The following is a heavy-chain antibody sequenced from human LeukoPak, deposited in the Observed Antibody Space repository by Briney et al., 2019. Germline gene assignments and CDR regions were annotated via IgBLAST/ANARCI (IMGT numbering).Heavy chain of an antibody. V-gene: IGHV3-33*01. CDR2: IWYDGSNK. CDR1: GFTFSSYG. CDR3: ARDEGQYSYGFIDY. D-gene: IGHD5-18*01. J-gene: IGHJ4*02. Sequence: GGSLRPSCAASGFTFSSYGMHWVRQAPGKGLEWVAVIWYDGSNKYYADSVKGRFTISRDNSKNTLYLQMNSLRAEDTAVYYCARDEGQYSYGFIDYWGQGTLVTVSS.